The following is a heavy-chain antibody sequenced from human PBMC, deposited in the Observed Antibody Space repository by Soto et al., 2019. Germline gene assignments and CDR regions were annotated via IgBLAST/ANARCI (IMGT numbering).Heavy chain of an antibody. CDR3: AHIPNYYQYDWFDP. CDR2: IYWDDDK. Sequence: QITLKESGPTLMKPTQTLTLTCTFSGFSLTTRGVGVGCIRQPPGKALECLALIYWDDDKRYSPSLQSRLSITKDTSKNQVVLTMTNVDPVDTATYYCAHIPNYYQYDWFDPWGQGTLVSVSS. D-gene: IGHD3-16*01. J-gene: IGHJ5*02. V-gene: IGHV2-5*02. CDR1: GFSLTTRGVG.